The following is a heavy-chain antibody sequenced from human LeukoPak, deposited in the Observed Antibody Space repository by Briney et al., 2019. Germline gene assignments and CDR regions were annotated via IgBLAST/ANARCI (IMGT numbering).Heavy chain of an antibody. J-gene: IGHJ3*02. V-gene: IGHV3-7*01. Sequence: PGGSLRLSCAASGFTFSSYWMSWVRQAPGKGLEWVASIYQGGSENYYVDSVNGGFTISRATAKNSSQLLMTILAAEDTVVYYCARPGERAFDTWGQGTMVSVSS. CDR2: IYQGGSEN. CDR3: ARPGERAFDT. CDR1: GFTFSSYW. D-gene: IGHD1-1*01.